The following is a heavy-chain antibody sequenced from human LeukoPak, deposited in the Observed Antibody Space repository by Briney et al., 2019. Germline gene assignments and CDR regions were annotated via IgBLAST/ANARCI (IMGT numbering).Heavy chain of an antibody. V-gene: IGHV1-24*01. CDR3: ATGTVVAATFDY. D-gene: IGHD2-15*01. J-gene: IGHJ4*02. Sequence: GASVKVSCKVSGYTLTELSMHWVRQALGKGLEWMGGFDPEDGETIYAQKFQGRVTMTEDASTDTAYMELSSLRSEDTAVYYCATGTVVAATFDYWGQGTLVTVSS. CDR2: FDPEDGET. CDR1: GYTLTELS.